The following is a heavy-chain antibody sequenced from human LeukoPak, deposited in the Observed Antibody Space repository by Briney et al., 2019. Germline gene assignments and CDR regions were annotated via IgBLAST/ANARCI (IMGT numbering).Heavy chain of an antibody. CDR1: GFNFRGNA. J-gene: IGHJ4*02. Sequence: GGSLRLSCAASGFNFRGNAMHWVRQAPGKGLEWVAIIWYDGSNEYYGDSVKGRFSISRDNSKNTLYLRMNSLTVEDTAVYYCARGGISARPDYWGQGTLVTVSS. CDR2: IWYDGSNE. D-gene: IGHD6-6*01. CDR3: ARGGISARPDY. V-gene: IGHV3-33*01.